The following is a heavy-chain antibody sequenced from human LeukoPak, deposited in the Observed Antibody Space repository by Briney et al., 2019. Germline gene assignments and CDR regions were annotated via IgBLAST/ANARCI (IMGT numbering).Heavy chain of an antibody. D-gene: IGHD6-13*01. Sequence: ASVKVSCKASGYTFTRNYINWLRQAPGQGLEWTGMIDPSGGGTAYAQKFQGRVTMTRDTSTSTVYMELSSLRSEDTAVYYCARDLGGIAAEVNWFDPWGQGTLVTVSS. CDR2: IDPSGGGT. CDR1: GYTFTRNY. CDR3: ARDLGGIAAEVNWFDP. J-gene: IGHJ5*02. V-gene: IGHV1-46*01.